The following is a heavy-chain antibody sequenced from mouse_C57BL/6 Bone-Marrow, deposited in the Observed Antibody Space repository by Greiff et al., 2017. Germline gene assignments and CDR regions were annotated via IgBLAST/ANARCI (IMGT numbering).Heavy chain of an antibody. CDR3: ARDDYGGRDGSFDY. D-gene: IGHD2-4*01. CDR1: GYTFTSYG. J-gene: IGHJ2*01. V-gene: IGHV1-81*01. Sequence: VQRVESGAELARPGASVKLSCKASGYTFTSYGISWVKQRTGQGLEWIGEIYPRSGNTYYNEKFKGKATLTADQSSSTAYMELRSRTSEDSAVDFCARDDYGGRDGSFDYWGQGTTLTVSS. CDR2: IYPRSGNT.